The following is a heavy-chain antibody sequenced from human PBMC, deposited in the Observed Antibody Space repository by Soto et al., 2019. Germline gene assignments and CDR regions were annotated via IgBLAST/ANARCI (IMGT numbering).Heavy chain of an antibody. D-gene: IGHD3-16*01. CDR2: AHDSGYT. CDR3: ARVIGGVARTIHV. CDR1: GGGGSSRSSH. V-gene: IGHV4-61*01. J-gene: IGHJ6*04. Sequence: SETLSLTCSVSGGGGSSRSSHWSWIRQAPGKGLEWIGFAHDSGYTNYNPSLKSRVAIAVDTSKNRFSLRLYSVTAADTAIYYCARVIGGVARTIHVWGTAILLTVSS.